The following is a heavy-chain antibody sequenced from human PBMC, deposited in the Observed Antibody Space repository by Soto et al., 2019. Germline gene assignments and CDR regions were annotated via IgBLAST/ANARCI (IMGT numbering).Heavy chain of an antibody. J-gene: IGHJ6*02. CDR3: ARDRYSSLTTYDYGMDV. V-gene: IGHV3-33*01. CDR2: IWYDGSNK. CDR1: GFTFSSYG. Sequence: QVQLVESGGGVVQPGRSLRLSCAASGFTFSSYGMHWVRQAPGKGLEWVAVIWYDGSNKYYADSVKGRFTISRDNSKNTRDLQMNSLRAEDTAVYYCARDRYSSLTTYDYGMDVWGQGTTVTVS. D-gene: IGHD6-13*01.